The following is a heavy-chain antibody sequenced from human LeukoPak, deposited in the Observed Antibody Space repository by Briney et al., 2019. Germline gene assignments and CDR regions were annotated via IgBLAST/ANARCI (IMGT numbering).Heavy chain of an antibody. CDR3: ARWTAEGYYFDY. V-gene: IGHV4-30-2*01. Sequence: SETLSLTCAVSGGSISSGGYSWSWIRQPPGKGLEWIGYIYHSGSTYYNPSLKSRVTISVDKSKNQFSLKLSSVTAADTAVYYCARWTAEGYYFDYWGQGTLVTASS. D-gene: IGHD2-15*01. CDR2: IYHSGST. CDR1: GGSISSGGYS. J-gene: IGHJ4*02.